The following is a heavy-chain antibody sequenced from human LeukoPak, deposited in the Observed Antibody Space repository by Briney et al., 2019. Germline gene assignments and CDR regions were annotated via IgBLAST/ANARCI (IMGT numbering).Heavy chain of an antibody. D-gene: IGHD3-10*01. CDR1: GFTFSSYG. CDR2: IWYDGSHK. V-gene: IGHV3-33*01. CDR3: ATSGLPGQITLPHD. Sequence: GSLRLSCAVSGFTFSSYGMHWVRQAPGKGLEWVAVIWYDGSHKYYADSVKGRFTISRDNSKNTLYLQMNSLRAEDTAVYYCATSGLPGQITLPHDWGQGTLVTVSS. J-gene: IGHJ1*01.